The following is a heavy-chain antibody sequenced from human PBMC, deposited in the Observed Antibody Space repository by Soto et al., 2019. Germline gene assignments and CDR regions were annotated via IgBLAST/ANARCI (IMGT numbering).Heavy chain of an antibody. J-gene: IGHJ4*02. V-gene: IGHV4-31*03. Sequence: SETLSLTCTVSGGSISSGGYYWSWIRQHPGKGLEWIGYIYYSGSTYYNPSLKSRVTISVDTSKNQFSLKLSSVTAADTAVYYCARFVDTAFLYYFDYWGQGTLVTVSS. D-gene: IGHD5-18*01. CDR3: ARFVDTAFLYYFDY. CDR2: IYYSGST. CDR1: GGSISSGGYY.